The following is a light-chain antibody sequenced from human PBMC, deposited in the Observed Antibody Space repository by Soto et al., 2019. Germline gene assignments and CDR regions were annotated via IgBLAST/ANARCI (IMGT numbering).Light chain of an antibody. CDR3: QQANSYPWT. J-gene: IGKJ1*01. Sequence: DIQMTQSPSSVSASVGDRVTITCRSRQGISSWLAWYQQKPGKAPKLLIYAPSSLQSGVPSRFSGGGSGTDFTLTISSLQPEDFAADYCQQANSYPWTFGQGTKVEIK. CDR2: APS. CDR1: QGISSW. V-gene: IGKV1-12*02.